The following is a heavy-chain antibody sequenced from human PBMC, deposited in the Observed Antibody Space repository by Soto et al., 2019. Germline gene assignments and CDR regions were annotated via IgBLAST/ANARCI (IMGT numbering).Heavy chain of an antibody. J-gene: IGHJ6*02. V-gene: IGHV3-33*01. CDR2: IWYDGSNK. D-gene: IGHD3-10*01. CDR3: AREDVVRGVINIYYYYGMDV. Sequence: GGSLRLSCAASGFTFSSYGMHWVRQAPGKGLEWVAVIWYDGSNKYYADSVKGRFTISRDNSKNTLYLQMNSLRAEDTAVYYCAREDVVRGVINIYYYYGMDVWGQGTTVTVSS. CDR1: GFTFSSYG.